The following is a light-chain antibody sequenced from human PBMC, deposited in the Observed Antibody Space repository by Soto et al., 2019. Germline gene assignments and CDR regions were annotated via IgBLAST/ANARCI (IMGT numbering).Light chain of an antibody. CDR2: KAS. CDR1: QSISSF. CDR3: QKHNSFSIN. Sequence: DIQMTQSPSSLSASVVDRVTITCRASQSISSFLNWYQQKPGKAPKLLIYKASSLESGVPSRFSGSGSGTEFTLTINSLQADDFATYYCQKHNSFSINFGQGTRLEIK. V-gene: IGKV1-5*03. J-gene: IGKJ5*01.